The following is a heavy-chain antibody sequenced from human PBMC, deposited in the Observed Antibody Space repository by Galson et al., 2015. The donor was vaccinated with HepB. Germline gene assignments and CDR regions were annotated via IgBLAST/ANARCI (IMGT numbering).Heavy chain of an antibody. J-gene: IGHJ4*02. CDR1: GFTFSSYA. CDR3: ARDHAPYDYVWGSYRYRGIDY. V-gene: IGHV3-30-3*01. CDR2: ISYDGSNK. D-gene: IGHD3-16*02. Sequence: SLRLSCAASGFTFSSYAMHWVRQAPGKGLEWVAVISYDGSNKYYADSVKGRFTISRDNSKNTLYLQMNSLRAEDTAVYYCARDHAPYDYVWGSYRYRGIDYWGQGTLVTVSS.